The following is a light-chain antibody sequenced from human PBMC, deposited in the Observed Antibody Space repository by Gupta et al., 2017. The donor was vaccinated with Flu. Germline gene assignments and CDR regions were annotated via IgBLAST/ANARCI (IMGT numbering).Light chain of an antibody. CDR2: DAS. CDR3: QQSGSSLT. J-gene: IGKJ4*01. Sequence: SPGTLSLSPGERATLSCRASQSVSSSFLAWYQQKPGQAPRLLIYDASSRATGVPDRFSGSGSGTDFTLTISRLEPEDFAVYYCQQSGSSLT. V-gene: IGKV3-20*01. CDR1: QSVSSSF.